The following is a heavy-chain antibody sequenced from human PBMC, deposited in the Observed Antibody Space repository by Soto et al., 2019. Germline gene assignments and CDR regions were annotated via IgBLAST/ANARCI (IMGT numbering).Heavy chain of an antibody. J-gene: IGHJ4*02. CDR3: ARGSSIEEGSSVDY. V-gene: IGHV3-30-3*01. D-gene: IGHD6-13*01. CDR1: VFTFSSYA. CDR2: ISYDGSNK. Sequence: GSLRLSCAASVFTFSSYAMHWVRQAPGKGLEWVAVISYDGSNKYYADSVKGRFTISRDNSKNTLYLQMNSLRAEDTAVYYCARGSSIEEGSSVDYWGQGTLVTVSS.